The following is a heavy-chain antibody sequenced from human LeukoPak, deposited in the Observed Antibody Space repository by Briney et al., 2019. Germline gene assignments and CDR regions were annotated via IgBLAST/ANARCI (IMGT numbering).Heavy chain of an antibody. CDR1: GFTFSSYW. J-gene: IGHJ3*02. CDR2: ISEDRSEK. CDR3: ARYYYNNEGYSENAFDI. V-gene: IGHV3-7*01. D-gene: IGHD3-22*01. Sequence: GGSLRLSCAASGFTFSSYWMTWVRQAPGKGLEWVANISEDRSEKNYLESMKGRYTISRDNAKNSLYLQMNSLRAEDTAIYYCARYYYNNEGYSENAFDIWGLGISLPVSS.